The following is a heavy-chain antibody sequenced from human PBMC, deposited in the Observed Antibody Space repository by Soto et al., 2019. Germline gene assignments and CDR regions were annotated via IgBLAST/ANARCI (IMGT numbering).Heavy chain of an antibody. CDR2: IYHSEST. V-gene: IGHV4-59*01. Sequence: SETLSLTCTVSGGSISSYYWSWIRQPTGKGLEWIGYIYHSESTNYNPSLKSRVTMSLDTSKNQFSLKLSSVTAADTAVYYCAKFARPYCSGGSCYEPFDYWGQGTLVTVSS. CDR1: GGSISSYY. CDR3: AKFARPYCSGGSCYEPFDY. J-gene: IGHJ4*02. D-gene: IGHD2-15*01.